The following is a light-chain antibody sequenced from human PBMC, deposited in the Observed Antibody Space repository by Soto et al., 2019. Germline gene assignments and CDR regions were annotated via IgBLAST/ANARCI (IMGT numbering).Light chain of an antibody. CDR1: KSVNSGY. Sequence: EIVLTHSQATLSLSPGESATLSPSASKSVNSGYLAWFQQKRGRAPRLLIYGTSGRATGIPDRFSGNGSRTDFTLTISRLEPEDFAVFFCQQYGTSEIIFGQGTRLEI. J-gene: IGKJ5*01. CDR2: GTS. CDR3: QQYGTSEII. V-gene: IGKV3-20*01.